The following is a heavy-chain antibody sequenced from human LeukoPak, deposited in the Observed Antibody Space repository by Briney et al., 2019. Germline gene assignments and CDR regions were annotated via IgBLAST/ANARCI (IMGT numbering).Heavy chain of an antibody. CDR3: AREPLYGDYSLYYYYYGMDV. J-gene: IGHJ6*02. CDR2: IYYSGST. V-gene: IGHV4-59*12. CDR1: GGSISSYY. Sequence: SETLSLTCTVSGGSISSYYWSWIRQPPGKGLEWIGYIYYSGSTNYNPSLKSRVTISVDTSKNQFSLKLSSVTAADTAVYYCAREPLYGDYSLYYYYYGMDVWGQGTTVTVSS. D-gene: IGHD4-17*01.